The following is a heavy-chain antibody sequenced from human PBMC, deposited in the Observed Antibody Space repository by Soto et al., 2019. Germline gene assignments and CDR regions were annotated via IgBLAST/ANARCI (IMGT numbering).Heavy chain of an antibody. D-gene: IGHD2-15*01. V-gene: IGHV1-69*12. CDR1: GGTVSSYA. CDR3: PRAPSGYCSGGSCWGMDV. Sequence: QVQLVQSGAEVKKPGSSVKVSCKASGGTVSSYAISWVRQAPGQGLEWMGGIIPIFGTANYAQKFQGRVTITADESTSTAYMELSSLRSEDTAVYSCPRAPSGYCSGGSCWGMDVWGQGPTVTVSS. CDR2: IIPIFGTA. J-gene: IGHJ6*02.